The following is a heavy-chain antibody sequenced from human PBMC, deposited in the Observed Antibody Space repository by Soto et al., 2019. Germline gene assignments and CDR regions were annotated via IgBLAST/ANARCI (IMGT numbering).Heavy chain of an antibody. CDR3: AHRLLTPAGIPLTVAFDI. V-gene: IGHV2-5*01. CDR2: IYWNDDK. Sequence: QITLKESGPTLVKPTQTLTLTCTFSGFSLSTSAVGVAWVRQPPGKALEWLALIYWNDDKRYSPSLKSRLTITTDPSKHQVVLTMTNMGPVDTATYYCAHRLLTPAGIPLTVAFDIWGQGTMVTVSS. D-gene: IGHD2-21*01. CDR1: GFSLSTSAVG. J-gene: IGHJ3*02.